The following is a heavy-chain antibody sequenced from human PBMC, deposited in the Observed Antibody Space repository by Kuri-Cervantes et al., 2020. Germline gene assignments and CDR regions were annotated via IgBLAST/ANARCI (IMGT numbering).Heavy chain of an antibody. CDR2: IDWDDDK. J-gene: IGHJ4*02. Sequence: LRLSCAVFGYSISSSYYWGWIRQPPGKALEWLARIDWDDDKFYSTSLKTRLTISKDTSKNQVVLTMTNMDPVDTATYYCARSLWVGIDYWGQGTLVTVSS. V-gene: IGHV2-70*16. CDR1: GYSISSSYYW. CDR3: ARSLWVGIDY. D-gene: IGHD7-27*01.